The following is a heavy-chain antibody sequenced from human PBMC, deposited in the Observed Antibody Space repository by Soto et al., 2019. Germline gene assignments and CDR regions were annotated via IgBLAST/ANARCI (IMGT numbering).Heavy chain of an antibody. CDR2: IWYDGSNK. Sequence: GGSLRLSCAASGFTFSSYGMHWVRQAPGKGLEWVAVIWYDGSNKYYADSVKGRFTISRDSSKNTLYLQMNSLRAEDTAVYYCARGQVVVTVYYYYGMDVWGQGTTVTVSS. CDR3: ARGQVVVTVYYYYGMDV. CDR1: GFTFSSYG. D-gene: IGHD2-21*02. V-gene: IGHV3-33*01. J-gene: IGHJ6*02.